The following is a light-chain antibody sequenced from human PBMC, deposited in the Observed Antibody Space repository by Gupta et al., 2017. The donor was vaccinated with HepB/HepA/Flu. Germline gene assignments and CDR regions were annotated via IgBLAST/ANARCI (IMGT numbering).Light chain of an antibody. CDR1: QSIGTT. Sequence: EIAMTQSPATLSVSPGERATLSCKASQSIGTTLAWYQQKPGQAPRLLIYGASTRATGIPDRFRGSGSQTEFTLTISSLQSDDYAVYDCQEYNNLPPWTFGQGTKVEIK. CDR2: GAS. V-gene: IGKV3-15*01. J-gene: IGKJ1*01. CDR3: QEYNNLPPWT.